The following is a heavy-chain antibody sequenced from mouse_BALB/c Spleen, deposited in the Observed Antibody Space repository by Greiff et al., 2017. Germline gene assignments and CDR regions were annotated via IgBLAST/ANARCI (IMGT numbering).Heavy chain of an antibody. CDR2: IFPGSGNT. Sequence: VQLQQSGPELVKPGASVKISCKASGYSFTSYYIHWVKQRPGQGLEWIGWIFPGSGNTKYNEKFKGKATLTADTSSSTAYMQLSSLTSEDSAVYFCARDITTVWFAYWGQGTLVTVSA. CDR1: GYSFTSYY. D-gene: IGHD1-1*01. V-gene: IGHV1-66*01. J-gene: IGHJ3*01. CDR3: ARDITTVWFAY.